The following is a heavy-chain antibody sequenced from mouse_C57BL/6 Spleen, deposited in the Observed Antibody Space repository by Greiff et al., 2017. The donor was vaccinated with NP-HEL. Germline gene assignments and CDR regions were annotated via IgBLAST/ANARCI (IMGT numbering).Heavy chain of an antibody. V-gene: IGHV14-3*01. CDR2: IDPANGNT. J-gene: IGHJ4*01. D-gene: IGHD2-12*01. Sequence: EVQLQQSVAELVRPWASVKLSCTASGFNIKNTYIHWVKQRPEQGLEWIGRIDPANGNTKYAPKFQGKATITADTSSNTAYLQLSSLTSEDTAIYYCARGLRRDYYAMDYWGQGTSVTVSS. CDR1: GFNIKNTY. CDR3: ARGLRRDYYAMDY.